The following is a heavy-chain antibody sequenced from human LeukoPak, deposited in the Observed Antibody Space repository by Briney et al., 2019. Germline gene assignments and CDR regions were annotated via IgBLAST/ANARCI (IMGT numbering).Heavy chain of an antibody. CDR3: AKHEPNSGSYGSPWFDP. V-gene: IGHV3-23*01. J-gene: IGHJ5*02. Sequence: GGSLRLSCAASGFTFSSYAMSWVRQAPGKGLEWVSAISGSGGSTYYADSVKGRFTISRDNSKNTLYLQMNSLRAEDTAVYYCAKHEPNSGSYGSPWFDPWGQGTLVTVSS. CDR2: ISGSGGST. CDR1: GFTFSSYA. D-gene: IGHD1-26*01.